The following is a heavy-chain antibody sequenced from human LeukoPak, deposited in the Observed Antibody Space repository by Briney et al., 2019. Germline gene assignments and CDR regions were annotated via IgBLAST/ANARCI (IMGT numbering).Heavy chain of an antibody. J-gene: IGHJ6*03. CDR1: GGSIRSSSYY. CDR2: IYYSGST. D-gene: IGHD1-26*01. CDR3: ARGSGSYWRYYYYYYYMDV. V-gene: IGHV4-39*07. Sequence: SETLSLTCTVSGGSIRSSSYYWGWIRQPPGKGLEWIGSIYYSGSTYYNPSLKSRVTISVDTSKNQFSLKLSSVTAADTAVYYCARGSGSYWRYYYYYYYMDVWGKGTTVTVSS.